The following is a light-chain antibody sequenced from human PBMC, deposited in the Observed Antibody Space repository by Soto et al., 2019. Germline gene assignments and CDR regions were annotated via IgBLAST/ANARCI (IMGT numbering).Light chain of an antibody. J-gene: IGKJ2*01. CDR3: QQDGGSPRT. CDR2: GAS. Sequence: ESVLTQSPGTLSLSPGERATLSCRASQSVFNNNLAWYQQQPGQAPRLLRFGASSRATGIPDRFSGSGSGTDFTLPISRLEPEDFAIYHCQQDGGSPRTFGQGTKLEIK. V-gene: IGKV3-20*01. CDR1: QSVFNNN.